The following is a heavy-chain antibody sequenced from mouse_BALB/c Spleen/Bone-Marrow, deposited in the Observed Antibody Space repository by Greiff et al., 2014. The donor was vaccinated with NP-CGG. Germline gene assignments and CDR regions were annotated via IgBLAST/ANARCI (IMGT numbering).Heavy chain of an antibody. CDR1: GYAFSSYW. D-gene: IGHD4-1*01. CDR2: IYPGDGDT. Sequence: QVQLQQPGAELVRPGSSVKISCKASGYAFSSYWMNWVKQRPGQGLEWIGQIYPGDGDTNYNGNFKDKATLTTDKSSTTAYMQLSSLTSEDSAVYFCARGGRLTGYYFDYWGQGTTPTVSS. J-gene: IGHJ2*01. CDR3: ARGGRLTGYYFDY. V-gene: IGHV1-80*01.